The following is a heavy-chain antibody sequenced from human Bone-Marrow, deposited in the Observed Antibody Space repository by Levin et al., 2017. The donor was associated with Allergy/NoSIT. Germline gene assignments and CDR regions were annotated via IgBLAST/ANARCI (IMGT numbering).Heavy chain of an antibody. J-gene: IGHJ6*02. V-gene: IGHV3-30*18. CDR2: ISFDGSNK. CDR1: GFTFSSYG. CDR3: AKDRSRVSSRYYYYHGMDV. Sequence: HPSETLSLTCAASGFTFSSYGIHWVRQAPGKGLEWVAVISFDGSNKYYADSVKGRFTISRDNSKNTLYLQMDSLRAEDTAVYYCAKDRSRVSSRYYYYHGMDVWGQGTTVTVSS. D-gene: IGHD6-13*01.